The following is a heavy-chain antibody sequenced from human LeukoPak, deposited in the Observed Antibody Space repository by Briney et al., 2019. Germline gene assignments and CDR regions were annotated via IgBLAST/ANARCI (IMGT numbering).Heavy chain of an antibody. D-gene: IGHD4-23*01. CDR1: GFTFSSYG. CDR3: VRDRAGGNSVWFDP. Sequence: GGSLRLSCAASGFTFSSYGMDWVRQAPGKGLEWISFISSSGTIYYTDSVKGRFTISRDNAKNSLYLQMNSLRDEDTAMYYCVRDRAGGNSVWFDPWGQGTLVTVSS. J-gene: IGHJ5*02. CDR2: ISSSGTI. V-gene: IGHV3-48*02.